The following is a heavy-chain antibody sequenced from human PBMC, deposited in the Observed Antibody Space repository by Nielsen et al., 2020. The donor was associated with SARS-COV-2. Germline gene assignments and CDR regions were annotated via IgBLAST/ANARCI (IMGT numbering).Heavy chain of an antibody. CDR3: AKDRAGATYARFDL. V-gene: IGHV3-23*01. CDR1: GFTFSTYA. D-gene: IGHD4/OR15-4a*01. J-gene: IGHJ4*02. CDR2: IIAGSGTT. Sequence: GGSLRLSCAASGFTFSTYAMSWVRQAPGKGLEWLSAIIAGSGTTYYTDFVRGRFTISRDNSKNMLYLQMNNLRADDTAVYYCAKDRAGATYARFDLWGQGTLVTVSS.